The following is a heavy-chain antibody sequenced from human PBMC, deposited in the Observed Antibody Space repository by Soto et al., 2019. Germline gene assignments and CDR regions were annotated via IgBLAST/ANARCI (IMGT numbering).Heavy chain of an antibody. D-gene: IGHD5-18*01. CDR3: ARANSGYGDAFDI. CDR1: GYTFTSYD. V-gene: IGHV1-8*01. J-gene: IGHJ3*02. CDR2: MNANSGNT. Sequence: ASVKVSCKASGYTFTSYDINWVRQATGQGLEWMGWMNANSGNTGYAQKFQGRVTMTRYTSISTAYMELSSLRSEDTAVYYCARANSGYGDAFDIWGQGTMVTVSS.